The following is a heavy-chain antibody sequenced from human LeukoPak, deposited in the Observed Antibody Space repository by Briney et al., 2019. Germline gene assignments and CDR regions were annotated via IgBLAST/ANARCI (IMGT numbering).Heavy chain of an antibody. V-gene: IGHV3-23*01. Sequence: GGSLRLSCAVSGFTFNNYAMSWVRQAPGKGLQWVSAISASGASTYYADSVKGRFTISRDNSKSTLYLQMNSLRAEDTAVYYCAKDAYYDSSGYRYYFDYWGQGTLVTVSS. CDR2: ISASGAST. CDR1: GFTFNNYA. J-gene: IGHJ4*02. D-gene: IGHD3-22*01. CDR3: AKDAYYDSSGYRYYFDY.